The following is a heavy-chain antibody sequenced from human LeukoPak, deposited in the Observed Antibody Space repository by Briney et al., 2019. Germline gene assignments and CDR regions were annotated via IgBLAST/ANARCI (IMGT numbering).Heavy chain of an antibody. Sequence: PGGSLRLSCAASGFTFSDYYMSWIRQAPGKGLEWVSYISSSGSTIYYADSVKGRFTISRDNAKNSLYLQMNSLRAEDTAVYYCARNGNYDFWSGYPLGYMDVWGKGTTVTVSS. CDR3: ARNGNYDFWSGYPLGYMDV. V-gene: IGHV3-11*04. CDR1: GFTFSDYY. CDR2: ISSSGSTI. J-gene: IGHJ6*03. D-gene: IGHD3-3*01.